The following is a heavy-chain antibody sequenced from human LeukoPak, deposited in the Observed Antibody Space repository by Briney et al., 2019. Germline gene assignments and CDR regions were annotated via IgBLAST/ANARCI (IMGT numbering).Heavy chain of an antibody. V-gene: IGHV3-30*03. CDR2: ISYDGSNK. J-gene: IGHJ4*02. D-gene: IGHD1-1*01. CDR3: ASPFAGDY. Sequence: GGSLRLSCAVSGFTFSNYWMYWVRQAPGKGLEWVAVISYDGSNKYYADSVEGRFTISRDNSKNTLYLQMNSLRAEDTAVYYCASPFAGDYWGQGTLVTVSS. CDR1: GFTFSNYW.